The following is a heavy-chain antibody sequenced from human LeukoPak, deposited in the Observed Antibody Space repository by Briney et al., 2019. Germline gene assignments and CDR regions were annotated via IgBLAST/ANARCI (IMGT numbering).Heavy chain of an antibody. V-gene: IGHV3-23*01. CDR1: GFTFSSYA. D-gene: IGHD2-8*01. CDR2: ISGSGGST. Sequence: GGSLRLSCAASGFTFSSYAMSWVRQAPGKGLEWVSGISGSGGSTYYADSVKGRFIISRDNSKNTMYLEMNSLRAEDTAVYYCAKDRECTDGLGNLDYWGQGTLVTVSS. CDR3: AKDRECTDGLGNLDY. J-gene: IGHJ4*02.